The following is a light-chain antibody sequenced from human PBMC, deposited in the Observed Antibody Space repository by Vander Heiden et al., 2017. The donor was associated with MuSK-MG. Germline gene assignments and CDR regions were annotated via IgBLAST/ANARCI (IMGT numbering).Light chain of an antibody. CDR3: QAWDSSHVV. Sequence: SYELTQPPSVSVSPGQTASITCSGDKLGDKYACWYQQKPGQSPVLVIYKDSKRPSGIPERFSGSNSGNTATLTISGTQAMDEDDYYCQAWDSSHVVFGGGTKLTVL. CDR1: KLGDKY. V-gene: IGLV3-1*01. J-gene: IGLJ2*01. CDR2: KDS.